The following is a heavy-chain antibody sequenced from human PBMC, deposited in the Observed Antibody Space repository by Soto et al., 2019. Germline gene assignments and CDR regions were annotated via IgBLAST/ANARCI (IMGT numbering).Heavy chain of an antibody. CDR3: ARHGGIAAAGYFDY. J-gene: IGHJ4*02. D-gene: IGHD6-13*01. V-gene: IGHV4-39*01. Sequence: SETLSLTCTVSGGSISSSSYYWGWIRQPPGKGLEWIGSIYYSGSTYYNPSLKSRVTISVDTSKNQFSLKLSSVTAADTAAYYCARHGGIAAAGYFDYWGQGTLVTVSS. CDR1: GGSISSSSYY. CDR2: IYYSGST.